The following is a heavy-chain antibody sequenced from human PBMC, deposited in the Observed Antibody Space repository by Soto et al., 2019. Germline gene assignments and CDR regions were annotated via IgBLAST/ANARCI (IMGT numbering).Heavy chain of an antibody. J-gene: IGHJ4*02. V-gene: IGHV4-34*01. Sequence: PSETLSLTCAVYGGSFSGYYWSWIRQPPGKGLEWIGEINHSGSTNYNPSLKSRVTISVDTSKNQFSLKLSSLTAADTAVYYCAGRTRGVPSTATGDPKSYYFDYWGQGTLVTVSS. D-gene: IGHD2-15*01. CDR3: AGRTRGVPSTATGDPKSYYFDY. CDR2: INHSGST. CDR1: GGSFSGYY.